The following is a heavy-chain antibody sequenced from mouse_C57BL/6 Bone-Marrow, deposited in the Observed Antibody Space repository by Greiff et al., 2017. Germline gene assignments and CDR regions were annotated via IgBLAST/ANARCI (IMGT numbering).Heavy chain of an antibody. V-gene: IGHV1-26*01. CDR2: INPNNGGT. CDR3: ARGGFAY. CDR1: GYTFTDYY. J-gene: IGHJ3*01. Sequence: EVQLKDSGPELVKPGASVKISCKASGYTFTDYYMNWVKQSHGKSLEWIGDINPNNGGTSYNQKFKGKATLTVDKSSSTAYMELRSLTSEDSAVYYCARGGFAYWGQGTLVTVSA.